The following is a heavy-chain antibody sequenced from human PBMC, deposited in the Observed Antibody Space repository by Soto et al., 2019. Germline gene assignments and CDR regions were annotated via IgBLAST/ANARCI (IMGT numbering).Heavy chain of an antibody. J-gene: IGHJ6*02. Sequence: SVKVSCKASGGTFSSYAISWVRQAPGQGLEWMGGIIPIFGTANYAQKFQGSVTITADESTSTAYMELSSLRSEDTAVYYCARRVPLPHIAAADVYGMDVWGQGTTVTVSS. D-gene: IGHD6-13*01. CDR2: IIPIFGTA. CDR1: GGTFSSYA. CDR3: ARRVPLPHIAAADVYGMDV. V-gene: IGHV1-69*13.